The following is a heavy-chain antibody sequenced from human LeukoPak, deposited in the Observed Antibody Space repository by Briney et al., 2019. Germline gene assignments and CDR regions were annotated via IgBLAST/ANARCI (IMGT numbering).Heavy chain of an antibody. D-gene: IGHD2-15*01. Sequence: GGSLRLSCAASGFTFSSYWMSWVRQAPGRGLEWVANIKQDGSEKYYVDSVKGRFTISRDNARNSLYLQMNSLRAEDTAVYYCARDYRGYRAPYYFDYWGQGTLVTVSS. CDR3: ARDYRGYRAPYYFDY. CDR2: IKQDGSEK. CDR1: GFTFSSYW. V-gene: IGHV3-7*01. J-gene: IGHJ4*02.